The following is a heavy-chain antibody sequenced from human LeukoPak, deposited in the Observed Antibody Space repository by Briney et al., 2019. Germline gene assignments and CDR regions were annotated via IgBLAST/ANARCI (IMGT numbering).Heavy chain of an antibody. CDR2: ISSDGSDK. J-gene: IGHJ1*01. CDR1: GFPFGTYY. V-gene: IGHV3-7*01. Sequence: PGGSLRLSCTVSGFPFGTYYMGWLRQSLGKGLEWVAMISSDGSDKSYVDSLKGRVTISRDNAKSSLFLQMSRLTAEDTAVYYCVFLDREPQQWGRGTLVTVSS. D-gene: IGHD3-10*01. CDR3: VFLDREPQQ.